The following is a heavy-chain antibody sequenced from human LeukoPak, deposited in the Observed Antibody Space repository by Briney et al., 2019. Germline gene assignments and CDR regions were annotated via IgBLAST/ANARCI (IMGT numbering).Heavy chain of an antibody. Sequence: VASVKVSCKASGGTFSSYAISWVRQAPGQGLEWMGGIIAIFGTATYAQKFQGRVTITTDESTSTAYMELSSLRSEDTAVYYCARAFTYGSSTSCSRYYYYMDVWGKGTTVTVSS. V-gene: IGHV1-69*05. D-gene: IGHD2-2*01. CDR3: ARAFTYGSSTSCSRYYYYMDV. CDR1: GGTFSSYA. CDR2: IIAIFGTA. J-gene: IGHJ6*03.